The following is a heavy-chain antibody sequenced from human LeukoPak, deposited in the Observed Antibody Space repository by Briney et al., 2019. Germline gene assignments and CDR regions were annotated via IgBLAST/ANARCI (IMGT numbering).Heavy chain of an antibody. CDR1: GFTLTNAW. D-gene: IGHD3-16*01. Sequence: GGSLRLSCAPSGFTLTNAWTRWVRQAPGEGQEWVGRIKSKTDGGTTDYTAPVKGRFTISRDDSKNTLSLQMNSLKTEDTAVYYCTTDRFDWGQGTLVTVSS. J-gene: IGHJ4*02. V-gene: IGHV3-15*01. CDR2: IKSKTDGGTT. CDR3: TTDRFD.